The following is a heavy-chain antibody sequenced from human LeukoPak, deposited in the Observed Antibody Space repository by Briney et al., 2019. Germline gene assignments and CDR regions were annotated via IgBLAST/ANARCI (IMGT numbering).Heavy chain of an antibody. CDR2: INSDGSST. J-gene: IGHJ4*02. D-gene: IGHD6-19*01. Sequence: GGSLRLSCAASGFTFSSYWMHWVRQAPGKGLVWVSRINSDGSSTSYADSVKGRFTISRDNAKNTLYLQMNSLRVEDTAVYYCARGKAKESNAWSLLDYWGQGTLVTVSS. CDR1: GFTFSSYW. V-gene: IGHV3-74*01. CDR3: ARGKAKESNAWSLLDY.